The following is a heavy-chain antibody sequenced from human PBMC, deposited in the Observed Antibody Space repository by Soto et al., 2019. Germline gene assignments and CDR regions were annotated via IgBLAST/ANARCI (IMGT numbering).Heavy chain of an antibody. CDR3: AKDLYYYDSAYDY. CDR1: GFTFSSYA. V-gene: IGHV3-23*01. D-gene: IGHD3-22*01. Sequence: GGSLRLSCAASGFTFSSYAMSWVRQAPGKGLEWVSAISGSGGSTCYADSVKGRFTISRDNSKNTLYLQMNSLRAEDTAVYYCAKDLYYYDSAYDYWGQATLVTVSS. CDR2: ISGSGGST. J-gene: IGHJ4*02.